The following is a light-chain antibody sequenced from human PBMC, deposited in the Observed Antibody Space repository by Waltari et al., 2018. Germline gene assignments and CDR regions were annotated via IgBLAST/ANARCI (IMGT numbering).Light chain of an antibody. V-gene: IGKV4-1*01. CDR2: WAS. Sequence: DIVMTQSPDSLAVSLGETATINCKSSQSVLYTSNNKNYLGWYQQKPGRPPKLLFYWASTRESGVPDRCSAGGSGTDFTLTISSLQAEDVAIYYCQQYYKSRTFGQGTKLEIK. CDR3: QQYYKSRT. CDR1: QSVLYTSNNKNY. J-gene: IGKJ2*01.